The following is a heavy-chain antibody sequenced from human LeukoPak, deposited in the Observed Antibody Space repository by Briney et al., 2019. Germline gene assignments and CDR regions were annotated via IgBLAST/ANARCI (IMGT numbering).Heavy chain of an antibody. J-gene: IGHJ5*02. Sequence: GGSLRLSCAASGFTFSNAWMSWVRRAPGKGLEWVGRIKSKTDGGTTDYAAPVKGRFTISRDDSKNTLYLQMNSLKTEDTAVYYCTTTLRSPQQLVGYNWFDPWGQGTLVTVSS. CDR3: TTTLRSPQQLVGYNWFDP. CDR2: IKSKTDGGTT. V-gene: IGHV3-15*01. CDR1: GFTFSNAW. D-gene: IGHD6-13*01.